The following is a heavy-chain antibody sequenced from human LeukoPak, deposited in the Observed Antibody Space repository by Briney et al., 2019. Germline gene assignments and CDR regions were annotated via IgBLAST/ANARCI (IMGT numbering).Heavy chain of an antibody. D-gene: IGHD6-19*01. CDR2: IYHSGST. CDR3: ARDSSGWYHWFDP. CDR1: GYSISSGYY. Sequence: PSETLSLTCTVSGYSISSGYYWSWIRQPPGKGLEWIGSIYHSGSTYYNPSLKSRVTISVDTSKNQFSLKLTSVTAADTAVYYCARDSSGWYHWFDPWGQGTLVTVSS. V-gene: IGHV4-38-2*02. J-gene: IGHJ5*02.